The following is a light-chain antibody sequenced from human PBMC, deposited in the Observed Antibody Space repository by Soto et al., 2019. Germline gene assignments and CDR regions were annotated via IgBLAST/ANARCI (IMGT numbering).Light chain of an antibody. Sequence: QSVLTQPPSVSAAPGHKVTISCSGSSSNIGNNYVSWYQQLPGTAPKLLLYENNKRPSGIPDRFYGSKSGTSATLGITGLQTGDKADYYCGTWDSSLSAVVFGGGTKLTVL. J-gene: IGLJ2*01. V-gene: IGLV1-51*02. CDR3: GTWDSSLSAVV. CDR2: ENN. CDR1: SSNIGNNY.